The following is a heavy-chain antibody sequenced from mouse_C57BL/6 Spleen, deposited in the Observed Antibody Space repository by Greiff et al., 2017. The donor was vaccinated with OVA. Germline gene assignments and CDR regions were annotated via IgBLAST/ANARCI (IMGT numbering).Heavy chain of an antibody. D-gene: IGHD1-1*01. V-gene: IGHV1-55*01. CDR2: IYPGSGST. Sequence: QVQLQQPGAELVKPGASVKMSCKASGYTFTSYWITWVKQRPGQGLEWIGDIYPGSGSTNYNEKFKSKATLTVDTSSSTAYMQLSSLTSEDPAVYYCARDLSSTGWAYWGQGTLVTVSA. J-gene: IGHJ3*01. CDR1: GYTFTSYW. CDR3: ARDLSSTGWAY.